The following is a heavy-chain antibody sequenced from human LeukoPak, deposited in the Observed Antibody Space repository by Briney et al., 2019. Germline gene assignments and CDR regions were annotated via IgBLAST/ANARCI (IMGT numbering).Heavy chain of an antibody. Sequence: GGSLRLSCAASGFTFSSYSMNWVRQAPGKGLEWVSSISSSSSYIHYADSVKGRFTISRDNAKNSLYLQMNSLRAEDTAVYYCAREVGGVVGGTTSDAFDIWGQGTMVTVSS. D-gene: IGHD1-26*01. V-gene: IGHV3-21*01. CDR1: GFTFSSYS. CDR3: AREVGGVVGGTTSDAFDI. CDR2: ISSSSSYI. J-gene: IGHJ3*02.